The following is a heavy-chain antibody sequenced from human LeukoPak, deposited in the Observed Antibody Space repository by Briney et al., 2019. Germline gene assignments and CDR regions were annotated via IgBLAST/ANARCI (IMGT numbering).Heavy chain of an antibody. V-gene: IGHV1-8*01. Sequence: GAPVKVSCKASGYTFTSYDINWVRQATGQGLEWMGWMNPNSGNTGCAQKFQGRVTMTRNTSISTAYMELSSLRSEDTAVYYCARFSSGWYDYYYYGMDVWGQGTTVTVSS. CDR1: GYTFTSYD. D-gene: IGHD6-19*01. CDR2: MNPNSGNT. CDR3: ARFSSGWYDYYYYGMDV. J-gene: IGHJ6*02.